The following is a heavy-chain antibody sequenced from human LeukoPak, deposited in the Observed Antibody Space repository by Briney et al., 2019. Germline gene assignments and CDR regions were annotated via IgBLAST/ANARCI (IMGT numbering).Heavy chain of an antibody. V-gene: IGHV1-69*06. J-gene: IGHJ4*02. CDR2: IIPIFGTA. CDR3: APTHDDSSGSVYFDY. D-gene: IGHD3-22*01. Sequence: SVKVSCKASGGTFSSYAISWVRQAPGQGLEWMGGIIPIFGTANYAQKFQGRVTITADKSTSTAYMELSSLKSEDTAVYYCAPTHDDSSGSVYFDYWGQGTLVTVSS. CDR1: GGTFSSYA.